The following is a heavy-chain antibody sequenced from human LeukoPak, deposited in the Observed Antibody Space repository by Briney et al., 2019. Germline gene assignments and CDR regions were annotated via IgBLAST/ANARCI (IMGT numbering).Heavy chain of an antibody. CDR2: ISGDGRRI. D-gene: IGHD1-14*01. J-gene: IGHJ4*02. CDR1: GFTFSSHG. V-gene: IGHV3-74*03. Sequence: GGSLRLSCAASGFTFSSHGMRWVRQVPGKGLVWVSRISGDGRRITYADSVKGRFTISRDNAKNTLFLQMDSLRAEDTALYYCARDRPDGRTSFDYWGLGTLVTVSS. CDR3: ARDRPDGRTSFDY.